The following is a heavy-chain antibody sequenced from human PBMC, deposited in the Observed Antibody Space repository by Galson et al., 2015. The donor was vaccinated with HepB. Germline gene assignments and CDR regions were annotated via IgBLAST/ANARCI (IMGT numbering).Heavy chain of an antibody. CDR3: ARGPDYYDSRGYYSHWYFDL. Sequence: SVKVSCKASGGTFSSYAISWVRQAPGQGLEWMGGIIPIFGTANYAQKFQGRVTITADESTSTAYMELSSLRSEDTAVYYCARGPDYYDSRGYYSHWYFDLWGRGTLVTVSS. CDR1: GGTFSSYA. J-gene: IGHJ2*01. CDR2: IIPIFGTA. V-gene: IGHV1-69*13. D-gene: IGHD3-22*01.